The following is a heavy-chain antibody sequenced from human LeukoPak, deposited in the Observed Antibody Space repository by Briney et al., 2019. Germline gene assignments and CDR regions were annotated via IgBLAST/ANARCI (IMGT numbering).Heavy chain of an antibody. V-gene: IGHV3-7*01. CDR3: ASSHDSSGND. D-gene: IGHD3-22*01. Sequence: GGSLRLSCAAAGFNFGTYWMSWVRQAPGKGLEWLANIRQDGSVKFYVDSVKGRFTISRDNAKSSLYLQMNSLRVEDTAVYYCASSHDSSGNDWGQGTLVTVSS. CDR1: GFNFGTYW. CDR2: IRQDGSVK. J-gene: IGHJ4*02.